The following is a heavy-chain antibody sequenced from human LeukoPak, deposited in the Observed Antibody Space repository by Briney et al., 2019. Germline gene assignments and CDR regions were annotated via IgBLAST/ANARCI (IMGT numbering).Heavy chain of an antibody. Sequence: AETLSITCTAFGRSISSYDLCWIRQPPGKGLEWIGYIYYSGSTNYNPSLKSRVTISVDTSKNQFSLKLSSVTAADTAVYYCARVHYDILTGYYPSYYYYGMDVWGQGTTVTVSS. CDR2: IYYSGST. V-gene: IGHV4-59*01. D-gene: IGHD3-9*01. CDR1: GRSISSYD. CDR3: ARVHYDILTGYYPSYYYYGMDV. J-gene: IGHJ6*02.